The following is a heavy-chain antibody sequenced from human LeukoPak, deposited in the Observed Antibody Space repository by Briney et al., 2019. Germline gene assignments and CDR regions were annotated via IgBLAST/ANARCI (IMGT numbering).Heavy chain of an antibody. CDR2: INHSGST. CDR3: ARLRRSYCGGDCYSLYYYYYYYMDV. J-gene: IGHJ6*03. D-gene: IGHD2-21*02. CDR1: GGSFSGYY. Sequence: SETLSLTCAVYGGSFSGYYWSWIRQPPGKGLEWIGEINHSGSTNYNPSLKSRVTISVDTSKNQFPLKLSSVTAADTAVYYCARLRRSYCGGDCYSLYYYYYYYMDVWGKGTTVTISS. V-gene: IGHV4-34*01.